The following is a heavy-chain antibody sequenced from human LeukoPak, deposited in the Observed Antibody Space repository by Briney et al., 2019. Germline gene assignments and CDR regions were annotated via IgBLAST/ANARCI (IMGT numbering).Heavy chain of an antibody. Sequence: PSETLSLTCTVSHYSISSTYYWGWIRQPPGKGLEWIASIYHSGSTHYNPSLKSRVTISIDTPKNQFSLKMNSATAADTAMYFCARVGKAYCCADCYAPGASDIWGQGTMVTVSS. V-gene: IGHV4-38-2*02. CDR3: ARVGKAYCCADCYAPGASDI. D-gene: IGHD2-21*02. J-gene: IGHJ3*02. CDR1: HYSISSTYY. CDR2: IYHSGST.